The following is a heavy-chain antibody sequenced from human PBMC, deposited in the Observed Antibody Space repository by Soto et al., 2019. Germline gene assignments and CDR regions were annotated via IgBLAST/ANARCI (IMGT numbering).Heavy chain of an antibody. CDR2: ISGSGGTT. CDR3: AKTATGWFSAFDI. J-gene: IGHJ3*02. CDR1: GFTFSSYA. Sequence: EVQLLDSGGGLVQPGGSLRLSCAASGFTFSSYAMSWVRQAPGKWLEWVSAISGSGGTTYYADSVKGRFTFSRETSKTTLYLQMNRMSAEDTAVYYSAKTATGWFSAFDIWGQRTMVTVYS. V-gene: IGHV3-23*01. D-gene: IGHD6-19*01.